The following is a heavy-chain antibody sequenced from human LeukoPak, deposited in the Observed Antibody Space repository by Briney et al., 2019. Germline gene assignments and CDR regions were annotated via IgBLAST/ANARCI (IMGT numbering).Heavy chain of an antibody. CDR2: ISSSSSYT. CDR1: GFTFSDYY. D-gene: IGHD6-13*01. J-gene: IGHJ5*02. Sequence: GGSLRLSCAASGFTFSDYYMSWIRQAPGKGLEWVSYISSSSSYTNYADSVKGRFTISRDNAKNSLYLQMNSLRAEDTAVYYCARDLGYSSPGLFDPWGQRTLVTVSS. CDR3: ARDLGYSSPGLFDP. V-gene: IGHV3-11*06.